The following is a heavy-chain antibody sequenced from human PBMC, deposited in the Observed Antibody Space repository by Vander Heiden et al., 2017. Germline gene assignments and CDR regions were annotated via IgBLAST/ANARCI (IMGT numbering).Heavy chain of an antibody. CDR3: AKKVHTAMDDFDY. Sequence: EVQLLESGGGLVQSARSLRLSCAASGFTFSSYAMPWVRQAPGKGLEWVSAIRGSGGSTYYEDSVKGRFTISRDNSKNTLYLQMNSLRAEDTAVYYCAKKVHTAMDDFDYWGQGTLVTVSS. CDR1: GFTFSSYA. D-gene: IGHD5-18*01. CDR2: IRGSGGST. V-gene: IGHV3-23*01. J-gene: IGHJ4*02.